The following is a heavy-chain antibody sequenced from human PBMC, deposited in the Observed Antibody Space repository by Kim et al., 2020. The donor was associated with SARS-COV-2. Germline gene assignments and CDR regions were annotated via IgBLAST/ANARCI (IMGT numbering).Heavy chain of an antibody. CDR3: ARGGPTEPFDY. Sequence: TSYAQKFQGSVTMTRDTSTSTVYMELSSLRSEDTAVYYCARGGPTEPFDYWGQGTLVTVSS. CDR2: T. V-gene: IGHV1-46*01. J-gene: IGHJ4*02. D-gene: IGHD3-16*01.